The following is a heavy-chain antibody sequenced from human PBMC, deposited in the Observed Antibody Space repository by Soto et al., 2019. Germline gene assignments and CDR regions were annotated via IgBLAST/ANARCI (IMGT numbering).Heavy chain of an antibody. CDR2: IYYSGST. CDR3: ARDGRATSGFDY. V-gene: IGHV4-31*03. Sequence: SETLSLTCTVSGGSISSGGYYWSWIRQHPGKGLEWIGYIYYSGSTYYNPSLKSRVTISVDTSKNQFSLKLSSVTAADTAVYYCARDGRATSGFDYWGQGTLVTVYS. CDR1: GGSISSGGYY. D-gene: IGHD2-2*01. J-gene: IGHJ4*02.